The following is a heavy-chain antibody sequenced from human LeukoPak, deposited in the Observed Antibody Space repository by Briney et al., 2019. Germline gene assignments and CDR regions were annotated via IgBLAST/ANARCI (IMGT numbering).Heavy chain of an antibody. Sequence: SEALSLSCTVSGGSISSSSYSWGWIRQPPGKGLGWIGSIYYSGSSYYNPSLKSRVTISVDTSKIQSSLKLSSVTAADTAVYYCARLTYLPEAGGDFDYWGQGTLVTVSS. CDR3: ARLTYLPEAGGDFDY. CDR1: GGSISSSSYS. CDR2: IYYSGSS. V-gene: IGHV4-39*01. D-gene: IGHD6-19*01. J-gene: IGHJ4*02.